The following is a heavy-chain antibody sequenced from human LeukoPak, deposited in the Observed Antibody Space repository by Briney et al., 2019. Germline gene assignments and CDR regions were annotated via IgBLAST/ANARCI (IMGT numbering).Heavy chain of an antibody. J-gene: IGHJ4*02. CDR1: GFTFDDYA. CDR3: ALGGP. CDR2: ISWNSGSI. V-gene: IGHV3-9*01. Sequence: PGGSLRLSCAASGFTFDDYAMHWVRQAPGKGLEWVSGISWNSGSIGYADSVEGRFTISRDNAKNSLYLQMNSLRAEDTALYYCALGGPWGQGTLVTDSS.